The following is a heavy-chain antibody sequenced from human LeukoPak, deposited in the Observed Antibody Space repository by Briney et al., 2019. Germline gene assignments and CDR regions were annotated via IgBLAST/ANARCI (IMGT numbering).Heavy chain of an antibody. V-gene: IGHV4-34*01. D-gene: IGHD3-3*01. J-gene: IGHJ6*02. CDR1: GGSFSGYY. Sequence: SETLSRTCAVYGGSFSGYYWSWIRQPPGKGLEWIGEINHSGSTNYNPSLKSRVTISVDTSKNQFSLKLSSVTAADTAVYYCASQITIFGVDVWGQGTTVTVSS. CDR2: INHSGST. CDR3: ASQITIFGVDV.